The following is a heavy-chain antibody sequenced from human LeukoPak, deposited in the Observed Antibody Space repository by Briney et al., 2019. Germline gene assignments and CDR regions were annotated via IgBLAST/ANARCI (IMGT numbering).Heavy chain of an antibody. Sequence: GGSLRLSCAASGFTFSSYSMNWVRQAPGKGLEWVSYISSSSSTIYYADSVKGRFTISRDNAKNSLYLQMNSLRAEDTAVYYCARDSGPHCSSTSCLVRGVTPYWGQGTLVTVSS. CDR3: ARDSGPHCSSTSCLVRGVTPY. CDR1: GFTFSSYS. V-gene: IGHV3-48*04. CDR2: ISSSSSTI. J-gene: IGHJ4*02. D-gene: IGHD2-2*01.